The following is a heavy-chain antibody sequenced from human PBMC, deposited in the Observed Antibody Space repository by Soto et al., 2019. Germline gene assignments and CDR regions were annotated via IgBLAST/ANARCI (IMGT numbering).Heavy chain of an antibody. V-gene: IGHV3-13*01. Sequence: EVQLVESGGGLVQPGGSLRLSCAASGFTFSSYDMHWVRQPPGKGLEWVSAIGPAGDTYYPGSVQGRFTISRDNAKNSLYLQVNTLRAEDTAIYYCATGGWGSSWYEGGSRIDYWGQGTLGTVSS. CDR2: IGPAGDT. CDR1: GFTFSSYD. J-gene: IGHJ4*02. D-gene: IGHD6-13*01. CDR3: ATGGWGSSWYEGGSRIDY.